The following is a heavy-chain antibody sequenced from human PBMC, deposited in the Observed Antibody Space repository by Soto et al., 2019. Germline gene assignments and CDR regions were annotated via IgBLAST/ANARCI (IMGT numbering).Heavy chain of an antibody. J-gene: IGHJ5*02. CDR3: ATRITVFGLLIPPFDP. Sequence: PSETLSLTCTVYGGSANGYYWNWSRQPPGKGLEWIGEINHTGGTHYNPSLKSRVTMSVDTSKNQFSLRLSSVTAADTAIYYCATRITVFGLLIPPFDPWGQGTQVTVSS. CDR1: GGSANGYY. D-gene: IGHD3-3*01. CDR2: INHTGGT. V-gene: IGHV4-34*01.